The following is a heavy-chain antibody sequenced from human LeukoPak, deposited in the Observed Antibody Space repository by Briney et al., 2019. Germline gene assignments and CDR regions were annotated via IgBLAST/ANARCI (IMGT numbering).Heavy chain of an antibody. V-gene: IGHV3-23*01. D-gene: IGHD6-6*01. CDR2: ITDSGGDT. CDR3: AKGSAAARPYYFDF. J-gene: IGHJ4*02. Sequence: GGSLRLSCAASGFTFSHYAMGWVRQAPGEGMEWISAITDSGGDTYYADSVKGRFTISRDNSKSTLDLQMNSLRVEDTAVYYCAKGSAAARPYYFDFWGQGTLVTVSS. CDR1: GFTFSHYA.